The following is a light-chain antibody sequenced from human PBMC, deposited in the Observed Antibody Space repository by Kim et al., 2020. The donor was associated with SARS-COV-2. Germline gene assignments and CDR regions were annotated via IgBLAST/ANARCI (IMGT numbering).Light chain of an antibody. CDR1: QSVSSSY. J-gene: IGKJ4*01. CDR3: QHYGSSPLT. Sequence: SPGERVTLTCRASQSVSSSYLAWYQQKPGQAPRLLIYGASSRATGIPDRFSGSGSGTDFTLTISRLEPEDFAVYYCQHYGSSPLTFGGGTKVDIK. V-gene: IGKV3-20*01. CDR2: GAS.